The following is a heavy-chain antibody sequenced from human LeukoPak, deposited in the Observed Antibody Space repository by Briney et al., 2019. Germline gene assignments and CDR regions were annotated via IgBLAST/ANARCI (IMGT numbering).Heavy chain of an antibody. J-gene: IGHJ4*02. D-gene: IGHD4-17*01. CDR2: INHSGST. Sequence: PSETLSLTCAVYGGSFSGYYWSWIRQPPGKGLERIGVINHSGSTNYNPSLKSRVTISVDTSKNQFSLKLSSVTAADTAVYYCARGSRVTRPRGHFDYWGQGTLVTVSS. CDR1: GGSFSGYY. CDR3: ARGSRVTRPRGHFDY. V-gene: IGHV4-34*01.